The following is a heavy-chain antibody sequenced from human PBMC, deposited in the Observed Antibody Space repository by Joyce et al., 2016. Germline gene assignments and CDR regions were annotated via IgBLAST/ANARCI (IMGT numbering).Heavy chain of an antibody. CDR2: KNQEGSAK. V-gene: IGHV3-7*01. CDR3: ASNYPNYDLIDY. J-gene: IGHJ4*02. CDR1: GLPFTTYW. Sequence: VQLVESGGGLVQPGGSLRLSCAASGLPFTTYWMTWVRQAPGKGLEWVANKNQEGSAKYFVDSVKGRFTISRDTAKNSLYLKMNSLRVEDTAVYYWASNYPNYDLIDYWGQGTLVTVSS. D-gene: IGHD3-22*01.